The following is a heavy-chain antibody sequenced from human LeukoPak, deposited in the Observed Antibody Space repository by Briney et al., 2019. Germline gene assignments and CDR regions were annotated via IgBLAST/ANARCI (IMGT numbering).Heavy chain of an antibody. D-gene: IGHD3-3*01. J-gene: IGHJ4*02. V-gene: IGHV1-2*06. CDR1: GYTFTGYY. CDR2: INPNNGGT. Sequence: ASVKVSCKASGYTFTGYYMHWVRQAPGQGLEWMGRINPNNGGTNYAQKFQGRVTMTRDTSISTAYMELSRLRSDDTAVYYCARGENDFWSGNFDYWGQGTLVTVSS. CDR3: ARGENDFWSGNFDY.